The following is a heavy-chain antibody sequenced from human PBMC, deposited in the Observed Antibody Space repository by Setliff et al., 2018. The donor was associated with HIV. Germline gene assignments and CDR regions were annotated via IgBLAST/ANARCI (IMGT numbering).Heavy chain of an antibody. CDR1: GGTFNNYA. V-gene: IGHV1-69*13. CDR2: IIPLFGTS. J-gene: IGHJ4*02. D-gene: IGHD3-10*01. Sequence: ASVKVSCKASGGTFNNYAISWVRQAPGQGLEWVGGIIPLFGTSNYALKFQGRVTITANESTNTAHMELSSLRPVDTAMYYCATVFYYDSESFSLDYWGQGMLVTVS. CDR3: ATVFYYDSESFSLDY.